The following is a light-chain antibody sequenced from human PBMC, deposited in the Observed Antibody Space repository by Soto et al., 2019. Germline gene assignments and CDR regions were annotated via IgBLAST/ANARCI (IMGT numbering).Light chain of an antibody. CDR1: QSISSY. V-gene: IGKV1-5*01. Sequence: DIQMTQSPSSLSASVGDRVTISCRASQSISSYLNWYQQKPGKAPKLLIYDASSLQSGVPSTFSGSGSGTEFTLTISSLQPGDFATYYCQQYNSYPWTFGQGAKVDIK. CDR2: DAS. CDR3: QQYNSYPWT. J-gene: IGKJ1*01.